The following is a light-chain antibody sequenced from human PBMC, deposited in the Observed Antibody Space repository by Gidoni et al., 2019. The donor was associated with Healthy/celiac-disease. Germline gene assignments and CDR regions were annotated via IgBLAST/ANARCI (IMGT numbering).Light chain of an antibody. Sequence: EIVLTQSPGTLSLSPGERATLSCRASQSVSSSYLAWYQQKPGQAPRLLIYGASSRATGIPDRFSGSGSGTDFTLTISRLEPEDFAVYYCQQYGSSPDMYTFGQXTKLEIK. CDR1: QSVSSSY. V-gene: IGKV3-20*01. J-gene: IGKJ2*01. CDR3: QQYGSSPDMYT. CDR2: GAS.